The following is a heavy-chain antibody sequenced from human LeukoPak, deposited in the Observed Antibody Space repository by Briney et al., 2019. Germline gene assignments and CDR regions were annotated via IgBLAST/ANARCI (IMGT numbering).Heavy chain of an antibody. Sequence: SETLSLTCAVYGGSFSGYYWSWIRQPPGKGLEWIGYIYYSGSTNYNPSLKSRLTISVDTSKNQFSLKLSSVTAADTAVYYCARSYGDYITGAYAFDVWGQGTMVTVSS. D-gene: IGHD4-17*01. CDR3: ARSYGDYITGAYAFDV. CDR2: IYYSGST. CDR1: GGSFSGYY. J-gene: IGHJ3*01. V-gene: IGHV4-59*08.